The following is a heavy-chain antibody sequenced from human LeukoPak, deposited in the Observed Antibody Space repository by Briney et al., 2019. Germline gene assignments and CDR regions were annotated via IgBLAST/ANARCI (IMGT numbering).Heavy chain of an antibody. D-gene: IGHD5/OR15-5a*01. CDR3: ARRATSLSYFDY. J-gene: IGHJ4*02. CDR1: GFGFSGYW. CDR2: IYPGDSDT. V-gene: IGHV5-51*01. Sequence: GESLKISCKGSGFGFSGYWFGWVRQKPGKGLEWTGIIYPGDSDTRYRPSFQGQVTISADKTISTAYLQWSSLRASDTAMYYCARRATSLSYFDYWGQGTLVTVSS.